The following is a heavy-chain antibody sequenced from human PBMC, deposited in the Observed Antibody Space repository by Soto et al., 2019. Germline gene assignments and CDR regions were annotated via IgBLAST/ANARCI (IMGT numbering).Heavy chain of an antibody. CDR3: ARYSSGWYWFDP. CDR1: GGTFSSYA. Sequence: GASVKVSCKASGGTFSSYAISWVRQAPGQGLEWMGGIIPTFGTANYAQKFRGRVTITADESTSTAYMELSSLRSEDTAVYYCARYSSGWYWFDPWGQGTLVTVSS. J-gene: IGHJ5*02. D-gene: IGHD6-19*01. CDR2: IIPTFGTA. V-gene: IGHV1-69*13.